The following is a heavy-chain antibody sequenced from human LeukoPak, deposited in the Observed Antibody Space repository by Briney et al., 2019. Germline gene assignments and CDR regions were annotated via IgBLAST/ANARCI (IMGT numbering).Heavy chain of an antibody. CDR3: ARQYDFWSAKDEDNWFDP. Sequence: ASVKVSCKASGYTFTSCGISWVRQAPGQGLEWMGWISAYNGNTNYAQKLQGRVTMTTDTSTSTAYMELRSLRSDDTAVYYCARQYDFWSAKDEDNWFDPWGQGTLVTVSS. D-gene: IGHD3-3*01. CDR2: ISAYNGNT. V-gene: IGHV1-18*01. CDR1: GYTFTSCG. J-gene: IGHJ5*02.